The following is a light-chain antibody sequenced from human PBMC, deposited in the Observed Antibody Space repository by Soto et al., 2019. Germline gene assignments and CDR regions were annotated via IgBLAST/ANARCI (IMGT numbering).Light chain of an antibody. J-gene: IGLJ3*02. CDR2: DVS. CDR3: SSYTSSSTLV. CDR1: SSDVGGYNY. V-gene: IGLV2-14*01. Sequence: QSALTQPASVSGSPGQSITISCTGTSSDVGGYNYVSWHQQHPGKAPKLMIYDVSNRPSGVFNRFSGSKSGNTASLTISGLQAEDEADYYCSSYTSSSTLVFGGGTKLTVL.